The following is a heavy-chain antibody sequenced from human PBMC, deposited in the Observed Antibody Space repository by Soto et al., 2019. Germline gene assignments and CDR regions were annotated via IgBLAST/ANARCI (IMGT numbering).Heavy chain of an antibody. CDR3: ARDIADCSGGSCYEYYFDY. CDR2: ISSSSSYI. D-gene: IGHD2-15*01. J-gene: IGHJ4*02. V-gene: IGHV3-21*01. Sequence: EVQLVESGGGLVKPGGSLRLSCAASGFTFSSYSMNWVRQATGKGLEWVSSISSSSSYIYYADSVKGRFTISRDNAKHSLYLQMNSLRAEDTAVYYCARDIADCSGGSCYEYYFDYWGQGTLVTVSS. CDR1: GFTFSSYS.